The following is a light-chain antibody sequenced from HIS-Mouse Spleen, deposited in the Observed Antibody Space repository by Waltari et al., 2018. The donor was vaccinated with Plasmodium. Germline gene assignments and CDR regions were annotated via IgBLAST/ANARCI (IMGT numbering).Light chain of an antibody. Sequence: HSALTQPPSASGSPGQSVTISCTGTSSDVGGYNYVSWYQQHPGKAPKLMIYEVSKRPSGVPDRFSGSKSGNPASLTVSGLQAEDEADYYCSSYAGSNNVVFGGGTKLTVL. CDR2: EVS. CDR3: SSYAGSNNVV. V-gene: IGLV2-8*01. J-gene: IGLJ2*01. CDR1: SSDVGGYNY.